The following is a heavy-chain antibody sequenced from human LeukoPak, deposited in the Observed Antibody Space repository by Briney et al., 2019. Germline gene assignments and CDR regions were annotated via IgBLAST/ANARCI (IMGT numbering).Heavy chain of an antibody. V-gene: IGHV3-11*06. J-gene: IGHJ4*02. D-gene: IGHD4-17*01. CDR1: GFTFSDYP. CDR2: ITGSTYT. CDR3: ARPKDSGDSVVAFDS. Sequence: GGSLRLSCAASGFTFSDYPMSWIRQAPGKGLEWVSYITGSTYTNYADSVKGRFTISRDNAENTLYLQLSSLRGEDTAVYYCARPKDSGDSVVAFDSWGQGTLVTASS.